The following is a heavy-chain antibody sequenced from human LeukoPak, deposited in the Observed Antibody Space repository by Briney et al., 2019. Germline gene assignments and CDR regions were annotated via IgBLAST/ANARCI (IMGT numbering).Heavy chain of an antibody. V-gene: IGHV4-59*01. J-gene: IGHJ4*02. CDR2: LFYSGST. CDR3: ARDPGGSFLFDY. CDR1: GGSISSYY. Sequence: TSETLSLTCTVSGGSISSYYWSWIRQPPGKGLEWIAYLFYSGSTDYNPSLESRVTISVDTSKNQFSLKLSSVTAADTAVYYCARDPGGSFLFDYWGQGTLVTVSS. D-gene: IGHD1-26*01.